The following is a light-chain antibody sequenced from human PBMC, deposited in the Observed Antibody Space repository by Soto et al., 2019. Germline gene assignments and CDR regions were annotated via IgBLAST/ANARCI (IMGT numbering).Light chain of an antibody. V-gene: IGLV2-14*01. CDR2: EVT. J-gene: IGLJ3*02. CDR3: TSYTTRNTWV. Sequence: QSALTQPASVSGSPGQSITISCTGTSSDVGRYNYVSWFQHHPGKAPKVMIYEVTNRPSGVSIRFSGSKSGYTASLTISGLQAEDEADYYCTSYTTRNTWVFGGGTKVTVL. CDR1: SSDVGRYNY.